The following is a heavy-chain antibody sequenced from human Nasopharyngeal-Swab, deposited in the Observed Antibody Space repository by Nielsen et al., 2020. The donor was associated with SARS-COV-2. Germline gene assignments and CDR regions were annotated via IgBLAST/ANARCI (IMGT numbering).Heavy chain of an antibody. Sequence: GESLKISCKASGYMFRNYWIGWVRQVPGKGLEWMGIVYPGDSDVRYNPSFEGHVTISADNSVNSAYLQWSSLKASYTAIYYCARHARMPLAGDAFKIWGQGTAVTVSS. J-gene: IGHJ3*02. D-gene: IGHD6-19*01. CDR1: GYMFRNYW. CDR2: VYPGDSDV. CDR3: ARHARMPLAGDAFKI. V-gene: IGHV5-51*01.